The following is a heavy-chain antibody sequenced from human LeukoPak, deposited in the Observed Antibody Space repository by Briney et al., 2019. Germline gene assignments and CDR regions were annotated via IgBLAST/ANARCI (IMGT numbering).Heavy chain of an antibody. CDR3: ARARNTDFWSGYYTNYFDY. Sequence: GGALRLSCAASGFTFNRYWMSWVRQAPGKGLQWVANIKQDGSAKYYVDSVKGRFTISRDNAKNSLFLQMNSLSAEDTAVYYCARARNTDFWSGYYTNYFDYWGQGTLVTVSS. CDR1: GFTFNRYW. J-gene: IGHJ4*02. D-gene: IGHD3-3*01. V-gene: IGHV3-7*01. CDR2: IKQDGSAK.